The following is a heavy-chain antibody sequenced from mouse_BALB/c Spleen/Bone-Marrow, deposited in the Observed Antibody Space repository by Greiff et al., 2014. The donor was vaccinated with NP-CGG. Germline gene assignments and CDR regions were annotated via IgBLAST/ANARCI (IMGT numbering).Heavy chain of an antibody. J-gene: IGHJ4*01. D-gene: IGHD4-1*01. CDR2: INPGTGYT. CDR1: GYTFTNYW. CDR3: ARETGTYVMDY. Sequence: LEESWAELTKPGASVTMSCKASGYTFTNYWIHWIKQRPGQGLEWIGYINPGTGYTDYNPNFKDKATLTADKSSITAYMQLSSLTSEDSSVYYCARETGTYVMDYWGQGTSVTVAS. V-gene: IGHV1-7*01.